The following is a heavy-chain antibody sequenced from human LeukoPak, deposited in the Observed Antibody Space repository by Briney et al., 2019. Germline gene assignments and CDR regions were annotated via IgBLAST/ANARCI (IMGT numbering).Heavy chain of an antibody. D-gene: IGHD3-10*01. J-gene: IGHJ6*02. CDR1: GYTFTSYY. Sequence: ASVKVSCTASGYTFTSYYMHWVRQAPGQGLEWMGIINPSGGSASYAQKFQGRVTMTRDTSTSTVYMELSSLRSEDTAVYYCARSDGVTIDYHYYGMDVWGQGTTVTVSS. V-gene: IGHV1-46*01. CDR2: INPSGGSA. CDR3: ARSDGVTIDYHYYGMDV.